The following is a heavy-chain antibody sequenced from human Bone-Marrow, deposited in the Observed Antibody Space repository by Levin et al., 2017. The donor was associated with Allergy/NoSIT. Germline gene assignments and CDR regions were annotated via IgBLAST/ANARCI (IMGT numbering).Heavy chain of an antibody. CDR1: GFTFSSYG. CDR3: ARDEIVGVTTVFDY. J-gene: IGHJ4*02. V-gene: IGHV3-33*01. CDR2: IWYDGSNK. Sequence: GGSLRLSCAASGFTFSSYGMHWVRQAPGKGLEWVAVIWYDGSNKYYADSVKGRFTISRDNSKNTLYLQMNSLRAEDTAVYYCARDEIVGVTTVFDYWGQGTLVTVSS. D-gene: IGHD1-26*01.